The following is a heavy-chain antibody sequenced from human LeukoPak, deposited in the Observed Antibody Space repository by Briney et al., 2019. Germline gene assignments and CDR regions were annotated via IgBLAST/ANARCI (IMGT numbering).Heavy chain of an antibody. J-gene: IGHJ4*02. V-gene: IGHV5-51*01. D-gene: IGHD3-10*01. CDR3: ARPTMVRGVISLVDY. CDR2: IYHGDSDT. Sequence: HGESLKISCKGSGYSFTSYWIGWVRQMPGKGLEWMGIIYHGDSDTRYSPSFQGQVTISADKSISTAYLQWSSLKASDTAMYYCARPTMVRGVISLVDYWGQGTLVTVS. CDR1: GYSFTSYW.